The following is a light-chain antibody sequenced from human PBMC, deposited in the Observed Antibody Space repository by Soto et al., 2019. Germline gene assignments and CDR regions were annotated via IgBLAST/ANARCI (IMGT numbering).Light chain of an antibody. CDR3: QQYNSFSLT. Sequence: AIQMTQSPSSLSASVGDRVTITCRASQGIRNDLGWYQQKPGKAPKLLIYDASSLESGVPSRFSGSGSGTEFTLTISSLQPDDFATYYCQQYNSFSLTFGGGTKVEIK. CDR2: DAS. CDR1: QGIRND. V-gene: IGKV1-13*02. J-gene: IGKJ4*01.